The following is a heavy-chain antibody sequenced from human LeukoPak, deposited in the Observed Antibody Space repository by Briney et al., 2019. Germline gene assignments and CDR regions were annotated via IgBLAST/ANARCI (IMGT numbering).Heavy chain of an antibody. Sequence: SGTLSLTCAVYGGSFSGYYWSWIRQPPGKGLEWIGEINHSGSTNYNPSLKSRVTISVDTSKNQFSLKLSSVTAADTAVYYCARGRKGRLRAPYYYDSSGPFDYWGQGTLVTVSS. V-gene: IGHV4-34*01. CDR3: ARGRKGRLRAPYYYDSSGPFDY. D-gene: IGHD3-22*01. CDR2: INHSGST. CDR1: GGSFSGYY. J-gene: IGHJ4*02.